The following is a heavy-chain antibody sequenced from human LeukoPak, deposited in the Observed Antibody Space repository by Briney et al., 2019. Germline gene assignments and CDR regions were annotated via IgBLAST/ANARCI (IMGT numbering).Heavy chain of an antibody. V-gene: IGHV4-59*10. CDR2: IYTSGST. J-gene: IGHJ4*02. Sequence: SETLSLTCAVYGGSFSGYYWSWIRQPPGKGLEWIGRIYTSGSTNYNPSLKSRVTMSVDTSKNQFSLKLSSVTAADTAVYYCARESNRVWFGDPPGSFDYWGQGTLVTVSS. D-gene: IGHD3-10*01. CDR1: GGSFSGYY. CDR3: ARESNRVWFGDPPGSFDY.